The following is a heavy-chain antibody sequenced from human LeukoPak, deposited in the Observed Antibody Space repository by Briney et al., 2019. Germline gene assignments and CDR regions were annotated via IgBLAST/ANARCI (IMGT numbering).Heavy chain of an antibody. CDR2: IYYSGST. D-gene: IGHD2-15*01. Sequence: SETLSLTCTVSGGSISSYYWSWIRQPPGKGLEWIGYIYYSGSTNYNPSLKSRVTMSVDTSKNQFSLKLSSVTAADTAVYYCARGRRYCSGGSCYREPNWFDPWGQGTLVTVSS. V-gene: IGHV4-59*12. CDR3: ARGRRYCSGGSCYREPNWFDP. CDR1: GGSISSYY. J-gene: IGHJ5*02.